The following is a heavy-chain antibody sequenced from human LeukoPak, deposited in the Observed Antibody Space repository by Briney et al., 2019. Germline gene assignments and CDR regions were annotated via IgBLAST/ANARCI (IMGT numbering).Heavy chain of an antibody. CDR1: GFTFGDYA. CDR3: TRDLGRWLQFLCGY. V-gene: IGHV3-49*03. CDR2: IRYKAYGGTT. D-gene: IGHD5-24*01. J-gene: IGHJ4*02. Sequence: PGGSLTLSCTASGFTFGDYAMSWFRQAPGKGLEWVGFIRYKAYGGTTAYAASVIGRLINSRNDSNSITYIPMNSLKSEDTAVYYCTRDLGRWLQFLCGYWGQGTLVTVSS.